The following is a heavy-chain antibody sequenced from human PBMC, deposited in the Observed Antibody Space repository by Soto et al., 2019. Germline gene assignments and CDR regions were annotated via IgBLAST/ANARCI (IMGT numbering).Heavy chain of an antibody. V-gene: IGHV4-30-2*01. CDR1: GGSITSGGYS. CDR3: ARGPPFGY. Sequence: SETLSLTCTVSGGSITSGGYSWSWIRQPPGKGLEWIGYIYHSGSTYYNPSLKSRVTISVDRSKNQFSLKLSSVTAADTAVYYCARGPPFGYWGQGTLVTVS. D-gene: IGHD3-10*01. J-gene: IGHJ4*02. CDR2: IYHSGST.